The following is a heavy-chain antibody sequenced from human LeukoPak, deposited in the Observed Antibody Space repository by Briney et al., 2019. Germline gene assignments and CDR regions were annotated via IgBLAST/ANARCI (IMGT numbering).Heavy chain of an antibody. CDR2: ISYDGSNK. CDR1: GFIFSSYA. V-gene: IGHV3-30-3*01. D-gene: IGHD3-9*01. CDR3: AFLLISPDY. J-gene: IGHJ4*02. Sequence: GGSLRLSCAASGFIFSSYAMHWVRQAPGKGLEWVAVISYDGSNKYYADSVKGRFTVSRDNAKNSLYLQMNSLRTEDTAVYYCAFLLISPDYWGQGTLVTVSA.